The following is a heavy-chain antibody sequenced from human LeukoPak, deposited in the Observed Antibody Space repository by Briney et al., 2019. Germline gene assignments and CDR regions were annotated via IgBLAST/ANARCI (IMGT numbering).Heavy chain of an antibody. CDR1: GFTFSSYA. CDR2: ISSKGGST. V-gene: IGHV3-64*01. J-gene: IGHJ4*02. CDR3: ARPFGGSYYFDY. Sequence: GGSLRLSCAASGFTFSSYAMHWVRQAPGKGLEYVSAISSKGGSTYYANSVKGRFTISRDNSKNTLYLQMGSLRAEDMAVYYCARPFGGSYYFDYWGQGTLVTVSS. D-gene: IGHD3-16*01.